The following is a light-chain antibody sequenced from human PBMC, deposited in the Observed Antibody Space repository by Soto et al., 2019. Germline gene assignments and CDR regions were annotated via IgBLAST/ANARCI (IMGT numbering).Light chain of an antibody. V-gene: IGKV3-15*01. J-gene: IGKJ1*01. CDR1: QSINSN. CDR3: QQYNDWPLT. CDR2: GAF. Sequence: EIVMTQSPVTLSVSPGERATLSCRASQSINSNLAWYQQKPGQAPSHLIYGAFTRATGIPARFSGTGSGTEFTLTISSLQSEDLALYYCQQYNDWPLTFGQGTKVDI.